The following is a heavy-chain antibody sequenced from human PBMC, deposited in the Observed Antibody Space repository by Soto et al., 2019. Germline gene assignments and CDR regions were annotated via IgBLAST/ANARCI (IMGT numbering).Heavy chain of an antibody. CDR2: IGSSSYYI. Sequence: GGSLRLSCAASGFSFGSFSMNWVRQAPGKGLEWVSYIGSSSYYIYYGDSVRGRFTISRDNAKNSVYLQMNNLRAEDTAVYYCAGSSDYFDNSVYFDYWGPGTLVTVSS. V-gene: IGHV3-21*01. CDR1: GFSFGSFS. J-gene: IGHJ4*02. CDR3: AGSSDYFDNSVYFDY. D-gene: IGHD4-4*01.